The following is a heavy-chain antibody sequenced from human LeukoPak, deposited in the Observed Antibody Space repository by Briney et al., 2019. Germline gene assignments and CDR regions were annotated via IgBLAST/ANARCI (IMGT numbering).Heavy chain of an antibody. CDR2: IYYSGST. V-gene: IGHV4-59*08. CDR3: ARYEGIAAAGSYNWFDP. D-gene: IGHD6-13*01. CDR1: GGSISSYY. J-gene: IGHJ5*02. Sequence: PSETLPLTCTVSGGSISSYYWSWIRQPPGKGLEWIGYIYYSGSTNYNPSLKSRVTISVDTSKNQFSLKLSSVTAADTAVYYCARYEGIAAAGSYNWFDPWGQGTLVTVSS.